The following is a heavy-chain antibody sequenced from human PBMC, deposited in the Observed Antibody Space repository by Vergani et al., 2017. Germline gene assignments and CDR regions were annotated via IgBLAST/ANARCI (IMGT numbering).Heavy chain of an antibody. D-gene: IGHD6-13*01. V-gene: IGHV4-38-2*01. J-gene: IGHJ5*02. Sequence: QVQLQESGPGLVKPSETLSLTCAVSGYSISSGYYWGWIRQPPGKGLEWIGSIYHSGSTYYNPSLKSRVTISVDTSKNQFSLKLSSVTAADTAVYYCARVVAAASVWFDPWGQGTLVTVSS. CDR2: IYHSGST. CDR3: ARVVAAASVWFDP. CDR1: GYSISSGYY.